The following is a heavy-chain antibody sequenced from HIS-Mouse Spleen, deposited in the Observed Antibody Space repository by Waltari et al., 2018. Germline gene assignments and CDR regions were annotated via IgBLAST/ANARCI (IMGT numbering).Heavy chain of an antibody. Sequence: QVTLRESGPALVKPTQTLTLTCTFSGSPLSTIGMCVTWIRQPPGKALEWLARIDWDDDKYYSTSLKTRLTISRDTSKNQVVLTMTNMDPLDTATYYCARIAEGYTSGWYAFDYWGQGTLVTVSS. CDR2: IDWDDDK. CDR1: GSPLSTIGMC. CDR3: ARIAEGYTSGWYAFDY. V-gene: IGHV2-70*15. J-gene: IGHJ4*02. D-gene: IGHD6-19*01.